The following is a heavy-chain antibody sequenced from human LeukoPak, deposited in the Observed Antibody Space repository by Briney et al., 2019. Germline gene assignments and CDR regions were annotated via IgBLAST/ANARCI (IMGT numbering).Heavy chain of an antibody. CDR3: ARGMVRGVINPFDY. Sequence: PSETLSLTCTVSGGSISSYYWSWIRQPPGKGLEWIGYIYYSGSTNYNPSLKGRVTISVATSKNQFSLKLSSVTAADTAVYYCARGMVRGVINPFDYWGQGTLVTVSS. CDR2: IYYSGST. CDR1: GGSISSYY. V-gene: IGHV4-59*01. J-gene: IGHJ4*02. D-gene: IGHD3-10*01.